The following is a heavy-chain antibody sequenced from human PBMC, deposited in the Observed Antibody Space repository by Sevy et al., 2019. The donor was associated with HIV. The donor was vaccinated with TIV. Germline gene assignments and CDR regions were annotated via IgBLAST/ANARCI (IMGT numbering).Heavy chain of an antibody. CDR2: MSYDGSHK. CDR3: ARGENNVDFFHH. CDR1: GFIFSNFA. Sequence: GGSLRLSCAASGFIFSNFAMHWVRQAPGKGLEWVAVMSYDGSHKYYADSVRGRFTVSRDNSRNILSLEMNSLRREDTAVYYCARGENNVDFFHHWGQGTLVTVST. J-gene: IGHJ1*01. V-gene: IGHV3-30*04. D-gene: IGHD1-26*01.